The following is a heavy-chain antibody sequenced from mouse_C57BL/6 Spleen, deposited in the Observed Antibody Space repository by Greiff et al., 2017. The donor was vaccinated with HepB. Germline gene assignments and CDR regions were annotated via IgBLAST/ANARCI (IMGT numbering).Heavy chain of an antibody. CDR2: ISSGGDYI. D-gene: IGHD2-4*01. CDR1: GFTFSSYA. CDR3: TTYYDVYAMDY. J-gene: IGHJ4*01. Sequence: EVKLMESGEGLVKPGGSLKLSCAASGFTFSSYAMSWVRQTPEKRLEWVAYISSGGDYIYYADTVKGRFTISRDNARNTLYLQMSSLKSEDTAMYYCTTYYDVYAMDYWGQGTSVTVSS. V-gene: IGHV5-9-1*02.